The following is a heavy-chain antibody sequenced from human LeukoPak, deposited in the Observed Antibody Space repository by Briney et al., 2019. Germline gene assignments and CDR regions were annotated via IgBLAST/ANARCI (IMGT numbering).Heavy chain of an antibody. CDR1: GYSFTTYW. CDR2: IFPGDSDT. J-gene: IGHJ4*02. Sequence: GESLKISCKGSGYSFTTYWVAWVRQMPGKCLEWMGIIFPGDSDTRYSPSFQGQVTISADTSLSTAYVQWSSLKASDTAMYYCARLSTLTSPFDYWGQGTLVTVSS. CDR3: ARLSTLTSPFDY. V-gene: IGHV5-51*01.